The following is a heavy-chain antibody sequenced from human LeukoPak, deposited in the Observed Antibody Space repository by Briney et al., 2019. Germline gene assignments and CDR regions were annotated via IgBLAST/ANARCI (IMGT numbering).Heavy chain of an antibody. CDR3: ARACSSTIFGVVFCDFDI. J-gene: IGHJ3*02. Sequence: GGSLRLSCVASGFPFSSYWMTWVRQAPGKGLEWVANIKQDGSEKYYVDSVKGRFTISRDNAKNSLYLQMNSLRAEDTAVYYCARACSSTIFGVVFCDFDIWGQGTMVTVSS. CDR1: GFPFSSYW. D-gene: IGHD3-3*01. CDR2: IKQDGSEK. V-gene: IGHV3-7*01.